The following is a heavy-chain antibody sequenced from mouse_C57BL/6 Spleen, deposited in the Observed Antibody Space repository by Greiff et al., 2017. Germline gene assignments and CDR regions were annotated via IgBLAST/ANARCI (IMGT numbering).Heavy chain of an antibody. Sequence: EVMLVESGEGLVKPGGSLKLSCAASGFTFSSYAMSWVRQTPEKRLEWVAYISSGGDYIYYADTVKGRFTISRDNARNTLYLQMSSLKSEDTAMYYCTSVPYYYGSSPGWFAYWGQGTLVTVSA. J-gene: IGHJ3*01. CDR2: ISSGGDYI. V-gene: IGHV5-9-1*02. CDR1: GFTFSSYA. CDR3: TSVPYYYGSSPGWFAY. D-gene: IGHD1-1*01.